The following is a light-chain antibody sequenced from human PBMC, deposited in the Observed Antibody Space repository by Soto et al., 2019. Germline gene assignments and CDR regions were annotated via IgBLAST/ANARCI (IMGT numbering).Light chain of an antibody. V-gene: IGLV2-11*01. CDR3: CSYAGSDTYV. CDR1: SSDVGGYNY. J-gene: IGLJ1*01. Sequence: QSALTQPRSVSGSPVQSVTISCTGTSSDVGGYNYVSWYQQHPGKAPKLMIYDVSKRPSGVPDRFSGSKSGNTASLTISGLQAEDEADYYCCSYAGSDTYVFGTGTKLTVL. CDR2: DVS.